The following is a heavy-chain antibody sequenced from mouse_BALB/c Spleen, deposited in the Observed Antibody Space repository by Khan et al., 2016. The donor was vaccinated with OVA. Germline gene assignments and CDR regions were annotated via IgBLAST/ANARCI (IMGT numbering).Heavy chain of an antibody. D-gene: IGHD4-1*01. V-gene: IGHV5-6*01. CDR1: GFTFSAYG. J-gene: IGHJ3*01. CDR2: INSDGYYT. Sequence: EVQLVESGGDLVKPGGSLRLSCAASGFTFSAYGMSWVRQTPDKRLEWVATINSDGYYTYYPDTVKGRFTISRNTAENTLYLQMSSLKSEDTAIYYCASHLTGSLAYWGQGTLVTVSA. CDR3: ASHLTGSLAY.